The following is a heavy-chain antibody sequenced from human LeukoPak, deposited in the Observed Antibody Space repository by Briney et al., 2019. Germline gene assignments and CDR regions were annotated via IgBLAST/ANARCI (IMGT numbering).Heavy chain of an antibody. CDR1: GFTFSSYE. V-gene: IGHV3-48*03. CDR3: AELGITMIGGV. J-gene: IGHJ6*04. Sequence: DPGGSLRLSCAASGFTFSSYEMNWVRQAPGKGLEWVSYISSSGSTIYHADSVKGRFTISRDNAKNSLYLQMNSLRAEDTAVYYCAELGITMIGGVWGKGTTVTISS. CDR2: ISSSGSTI. D-gene: IGHD3-10*02.